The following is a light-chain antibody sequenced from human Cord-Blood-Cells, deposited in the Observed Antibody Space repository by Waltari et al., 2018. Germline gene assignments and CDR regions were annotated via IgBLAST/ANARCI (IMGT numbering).Light chain of an antibody. V-gene: IGLV2-14*01. CDR3: SSYTSSSTLV. J-gene: IGLJ1*01. CDR2: DVS. CDR1: SSDVGGYNY. Sequence: QSALTQPASVSGSPGQSITISCTGTSSDVGGYNYVSWYQQPPGKAPKLMIYDVSNRPSGVSNRFSGSKSGDTASLTISGLQAEDVADYYCSSYTSSSTLVFGTGTKVTVL.